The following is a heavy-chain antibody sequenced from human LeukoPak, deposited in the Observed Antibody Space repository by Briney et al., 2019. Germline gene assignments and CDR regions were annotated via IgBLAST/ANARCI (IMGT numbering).Heavy chain of an antibody. CDR3: AREGVVAAVRVRWFDP. J-gene: IGHJ5*02. D-gene: IGHD5-12*01. V-gene: IGHV4-38-2*02. CDR2: IYHSGST. Sequence: PGGSLRLSCAASGFTFDDYGMSWVRQAPGKGLEWIGSIYHSGSTYYNPSLKSRVTISVDTSKNQFSLKLSSVTAADTAVYYCAREGVVAAVRVRWFDPWGQGTLVTVSS. CDR1: GFTFDDYG.